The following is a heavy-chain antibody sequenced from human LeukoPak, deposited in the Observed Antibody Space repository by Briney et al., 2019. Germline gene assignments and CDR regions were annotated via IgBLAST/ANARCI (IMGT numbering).Heavy chain of an antibody. CDR3: ARLGMGDILTGYSTAYLYPDY. Sequence: SDTLSLTCAVSGYSISSSNWWGWIRQPPGKGLEWIGYIYYSGSTYYNPSLKSRVTMSVDTSKNQFSLKLSSVTAVDTAVYYCARLGMGDILTGYSTAYLYPDYWGQGTLVTVSS. CDR1: GYSISSSNW. V-gene: IGHV4-28*01. J-gene: IGHJ4*02. CDR2: IYYSGST. D-gene: IGHD3-9*01.